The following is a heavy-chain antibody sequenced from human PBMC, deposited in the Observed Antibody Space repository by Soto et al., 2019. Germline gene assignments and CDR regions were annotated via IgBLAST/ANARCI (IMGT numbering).Heavy chain of an antibody. CDR1: GFSFSTHGEG. V-gene: IGHV2-5*02. J-gene: IGHJ5*02. CDR2: IYWDDDK. D-gene: IGHD2-8*01. CDR3: GHMSTNHSGFDP. Sequence: QITLNESGPTLVNPTQTLTLTCSFSGFSFSTHGEGVGWIRQPPGAALEWLALIYWDDDKRYSPSLQSRLTITEDTSENQLFLTMTTMDPVDTATYFCGHMSTNHSGFDPWGQGTLVTVSS.